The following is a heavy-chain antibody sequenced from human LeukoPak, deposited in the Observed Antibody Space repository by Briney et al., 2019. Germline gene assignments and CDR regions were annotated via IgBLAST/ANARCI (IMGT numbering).Heavy chain of an antibody. J-gene: IGHJ6*03. CDR1: GFTFSSYA. V-gene: IGHV3-23*01. CDR3: AKNGDRGAYCSGGTCYPYYYYYMDV. CDR2: ISGSGGST. D-gene: IGHD2-15*01. Sequence: PGGSLRLSCAASGFTFSSYAMSWVRQAPGKGLEWVSAISGSGGSTYYADSVKGRFTISRDNSKNTLYLQMNSLRGEDTAIYYCAKNGDRGAYCSGGTCYPYYYYYMDVWGKGTTVTISS.